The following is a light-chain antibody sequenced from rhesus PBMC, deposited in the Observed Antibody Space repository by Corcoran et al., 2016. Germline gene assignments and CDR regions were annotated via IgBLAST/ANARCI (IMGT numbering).Light chain of an antibody. V-gene: IGKV1-22*01. Sequence: DIQMTQSPSSLSASVGDTVTITCRASQSISSWLDWYQQKPGKAPKLLIYKATSLQSGVPSRFSGRGAGTDFTLTRSILQPEDFATYYCQKYNSVPRTFGQGTKVEIK. CDR2: KAT. J-gene: IGKJ1*01. CDR3: QKYNSVPRT. CDR1: QSISSW.